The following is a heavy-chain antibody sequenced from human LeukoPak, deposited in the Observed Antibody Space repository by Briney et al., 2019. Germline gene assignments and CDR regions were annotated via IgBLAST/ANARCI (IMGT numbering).Heavy chain of an antibody. D-gene: IGHD6-13*01. Sequence: GGTLRLSCAASGFTFSSYGMSWVRQAPGKGLEWVSAISGSGGSTYYADSVKGRFTISRDNSKNTLYLQMNSLRAEDTAVYYCAKADFSLIAAAGTVDYWGQGTLVTVSS. CDR1: GFTFSSYG. J-gene: IGHJ4*02. V-gene: IGHV3-23*01. CDR2: ISGSGGST. CDR3: AKADFSLIAAAGTVDY.